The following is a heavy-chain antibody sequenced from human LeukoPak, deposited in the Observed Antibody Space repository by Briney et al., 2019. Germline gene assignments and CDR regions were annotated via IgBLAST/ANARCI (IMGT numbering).Heavy chain of an antibody. CDR3: ATGVRLAPENFDC. CDR2: IIPIFGTA. CDR1: GGTFSSYA. Sequence: SVKVSCKASGGTFSSYAISWVRQAPGQGLEWMGGIIPIFGTANYAQKFQGRVTITTDESTSTAYMELSSLRSEDTAVYYCATGVRLAPENFDCWGQGTLVTVSS. D-gene: IGHD3-22*01. J-gene: IGHJ4*02. V-gene: IGHV1-69*05.